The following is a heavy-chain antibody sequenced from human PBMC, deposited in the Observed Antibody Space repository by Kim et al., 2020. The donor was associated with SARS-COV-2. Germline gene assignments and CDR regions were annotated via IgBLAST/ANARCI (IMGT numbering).Heavy chain of an antibody. CDR3: AISVVSY. J-gene: IGHJ4*02. V-gene: IGHV3-23*01. CDR1: GFTFSSYA. D-gene: IGHD2-21*01. CDR2: ISDSGGST. Sequence: GVSLRLSCVASGFTFSSYAMTWVRQAPGKGLEWVSGISDSGGSTYYAESVKGRFTISRDNSKNTLYLQMSSLRAEDTAVYYCAISVVSYWGQGTLVTVSS.